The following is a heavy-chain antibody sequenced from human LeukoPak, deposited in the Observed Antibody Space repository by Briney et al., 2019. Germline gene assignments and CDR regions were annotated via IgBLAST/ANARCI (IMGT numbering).Heavy chain of an antibody. CDR3: ARDYYDSSGYNYFDY. V-gene: IGHV3-66*01. D-gene: IGHD3-22*01. Sequence: SGGSLRLSCAASGFTVSSNYMSWVRQAPGKGLEWVSVIYSGGSTYYADSVKGRFTISRDNSKNTLYLQMNSLRAEDTAVYYCARDYYDSSGYNYFDYWGQGTLVTVSS. J-gene: IGHJ4*02. CDR1: GFTVSSNY. CDR2: IYSGGST.